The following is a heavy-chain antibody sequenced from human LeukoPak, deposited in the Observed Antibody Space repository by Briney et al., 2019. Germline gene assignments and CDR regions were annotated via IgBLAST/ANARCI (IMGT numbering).Heavy chain of an antibody. D-gene: IGHD3/OR15-3a*01. J-gene: IGHJ4*02. V-gene: IGHV3-43D*03. Sequence: GGSLRLSCAASGFTFSNYWMHWVRQAPGKGLEWISLITWDGGTTYYADSVKGRFTISRDNNKNSLYLQMNSLSPEDTALYYCAKDRAPFRGTYLDHWGQGTLVTVSS. CDR1: GFTFSNYW. CDR2: ITWDGGTT. CDR3: AKDRAPFRGTYLDH.